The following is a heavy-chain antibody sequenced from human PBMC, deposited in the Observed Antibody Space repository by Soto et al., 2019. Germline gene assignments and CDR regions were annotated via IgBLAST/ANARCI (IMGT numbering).Heavy chain of an antibody. J-gene: IGHJ4*02. D-gene: IGHD3-10*01. V-gene: IGHV1-46*03. CDR3: ARDYFGLLWFGELLATKYYFDY. CDR1: GYTFTSYY. CDR2: INPSGGST. Sequence: ASVKVSCKASGYTFTSYYMHWVRQAPGQGLEWMGIINPSGGSTSYAQKFQGRVTMTRDTSTSTVYMELSSLRSEDTAVYYCARDYFGLLWFGELLATKYYFDYWGQGTLVTVSS.